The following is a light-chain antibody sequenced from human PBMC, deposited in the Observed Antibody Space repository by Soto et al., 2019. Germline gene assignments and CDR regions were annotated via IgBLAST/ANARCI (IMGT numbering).Light chain of an antibody. Sequence: EIVLTQSPATLSLSPGERATLSCRASQSVSSYLAWYQQKPGQAPRLLIYDASNRATGIPARFSGSGSGTDFHLTISSLEPECLAVYYCQKRSTPSTFGPGTKVEIK. V-gene: IGKV3-11*01. J-gene: IGKJ3*01. CDR2: DAS. CDR3: QKRSTPST. CDR1: QSVSSY.